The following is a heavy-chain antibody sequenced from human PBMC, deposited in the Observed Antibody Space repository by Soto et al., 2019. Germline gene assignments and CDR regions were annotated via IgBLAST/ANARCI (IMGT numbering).Heavy chain of an antibody. J-gene: IGHJ4*02. CDR1: GFTFSSYA. Sequence: EGSLRLSCAASGFTFSSYAMSWVRQAPGKGLEWVSSISSSSSYIYYADSVKGRFTISRDNAKNSLYLQMNSLRAEDTAVYYCASPHGGTVTTVSWGQGTLVTVSS. CDR3: ASPHGGTVTTVS. V-gene: IGHV3-21*01. CDR2: ISSSSSYI. D-gene: IGHD4-4*01.